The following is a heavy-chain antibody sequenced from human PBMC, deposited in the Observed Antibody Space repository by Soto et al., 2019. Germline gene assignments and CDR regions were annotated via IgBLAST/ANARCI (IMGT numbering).Heavy chain of an antibody. CDR3: PTHEGAYPHYYDFGLDV. CDR1: GFAFSDYS. CDR2: ISSVSDYI. V-gene: IGHV3-21*01. J-gene: IGHJ6*02. Sequence: SGGSLRLSCAASGFAFSDYSLNWVRQAPGKGLEWVSSISSVSDYIYYADSVKGRFTISRDNAKNSLYLQMNSLRADDTAVYYCPTHEGAYPHYYDFGLDVSCPATTLTVSS.